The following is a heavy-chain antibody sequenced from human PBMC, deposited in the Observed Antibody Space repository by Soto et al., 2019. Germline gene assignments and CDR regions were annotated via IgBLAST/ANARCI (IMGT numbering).Heavy chain of an antibody. CDR2: IWNDGSNK. D-gene: IGHD3-3*01. CDR1: GFTFSSYG. CDR3: AREFWSGPFDY. Sequence: QVQLVESGGGVVQPGRSLRLSCAASGFTFSSYGMYWVRQAPGKGLEWVAVIWNDGSNKYNADSVKGRFTISRDNSKNTLYLQMNSLRAEDTAVYYCAREFWSGPFDYWGQGTLVTVSS. V-gene: IGHV3-33*01. J-gene: IGHJ4*02.